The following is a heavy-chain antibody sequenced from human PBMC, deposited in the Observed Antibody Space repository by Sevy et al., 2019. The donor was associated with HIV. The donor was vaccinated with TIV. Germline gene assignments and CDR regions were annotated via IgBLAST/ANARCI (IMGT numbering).Heavy chain of an antibody. D-gene: IGHD5-12*01. CDR2: IYYTGTT. V-gene: IGHV4-59*01. Sequence: SETLSLTCTVSGGSISAYYWTWIRQPPGKRLEYIGYIYYTGTTNYNPSLKSRVTISVDTSKNQFSLKLSSVTAADTAIYCCGMAAPVRSGDDSLNWFDPWGQGTLVTVSS. CDR3: GMAAPVRSGDDSLNWFDP. J-gene: IGHJ5*02. CDR1: GGSISAYY.